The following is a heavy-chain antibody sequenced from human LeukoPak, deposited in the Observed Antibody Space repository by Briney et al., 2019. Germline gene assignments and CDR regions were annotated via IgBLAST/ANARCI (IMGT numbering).Heavy chain of an antibody. CDR3: ARVESSSWYWFDP. CDR2: ISAYNGNT. Sequence: ASVKVSCKASGYTFTSYGISWVRQAPGQGLEWMGWISAYNGNTNYAQKLQGRVTMTTDTSTSTAYKELRSLRSDDTAVYYCARVESSSWYWFDPWGQGTLVTVSS. J-gene: IGHJ5*02. V-gene: IGHV1-18*04. D-gene: IGHD6-13*01. CDR1: GYTFTSYG.